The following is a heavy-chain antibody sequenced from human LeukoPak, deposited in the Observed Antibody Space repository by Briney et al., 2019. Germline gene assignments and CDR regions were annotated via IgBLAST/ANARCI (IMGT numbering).Heavy chain of an antibody. Sequence: GGSLRLSCAAPGFTFSSYEMNGVRQAPGKGLEWVSYIISIGSTIYYADSVKGRFTISRDNAKNSLYLQMNSLRVEDTAVYYCAELGITMIGGVWGKGTTVTISS. CDR3: AELGITMIGGV. D-gene: IGHD3-10*02. J-gene: IGHJ6*04. CDR2: IISIGSTI. V-gene: IGHV3-48*03. CDR1: GFTFSSYE.